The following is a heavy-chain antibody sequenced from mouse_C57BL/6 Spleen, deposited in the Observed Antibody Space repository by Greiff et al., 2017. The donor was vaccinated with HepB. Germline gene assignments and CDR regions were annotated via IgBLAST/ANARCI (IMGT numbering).Heavy chain of an antibody. V-gene: IGHV5-16*01. D-gene: IGHD1-1*01. CDR2: INYDGSST. Sequence: EVKLMESEGGLVQPGRSMKLSCTASGFTFSDYYMAWVRQVPEKGLEWVANINYDGSSTYYLDSLKSRFIISRDNAKNILYLQMSSLKSEDTATYYCARGRYYGSSYAMDYWGQGTSVTVSS. CDR1: GFTFSDYY. CDR3: ARGRYYGSSYAMDY. J-gene: IGHJ4*01.